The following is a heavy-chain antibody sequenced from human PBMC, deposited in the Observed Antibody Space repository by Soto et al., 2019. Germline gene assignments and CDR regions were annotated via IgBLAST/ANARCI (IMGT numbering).Heavy chain of an antibody. CDR3: VRYDRINMKPYSPEGFHI. V-gene: IGHV4-39*01. D-gene: IGHD3-3*02. CDR2: VYYGGAIFYSGNI. CDR1: GDSISSSNSH. J-gene: IGHJ3*02. Sequence: SETLSLTCTVSGDSISSSNSHWGWTRQPPGKGLEYIGSVYYGGAIFYSGNIYYNPSLKSRVTISVDTSKNQFSLRLSSATAADTGVYYCVRYDRINMKPYSPEGFHIWGQGTMVTVSS.